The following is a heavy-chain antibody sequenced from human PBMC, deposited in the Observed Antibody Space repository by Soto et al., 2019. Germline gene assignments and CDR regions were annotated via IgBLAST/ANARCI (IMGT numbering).Heavy chain of an antibody. Sequence: PSETLSLTCTVSGGSLSPNYWTWIRQPPGKGLEWIAYIYYSGIIYYNPSLKSRVTMSRDTSKNQFSLKLDSVTAADTAVYYCAREVGEVDYSSSSDAFDIWGQGTMVTVSS. CDR1: GGSLSPNY. V-gene: IGHV4-59*12. D-gene: IGHD6-6*01. CDR3: AREVGEVDYSSSSDAFDI. J-gene: IGHJ3*02. CDR2: IYYSGII.